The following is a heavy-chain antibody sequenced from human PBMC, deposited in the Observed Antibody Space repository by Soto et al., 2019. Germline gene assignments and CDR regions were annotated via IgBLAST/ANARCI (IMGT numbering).Heavy chain of an antibody. D-gene: IGHD3-10*01. J-gene: IGHJ6*02. V-gene: IGHV3-11*01. Sequence: QVQLVESGGGLVKPGGSLRLSCAASGFTFSDYYMSWIRQAPGKGLEWVSNISSRGSTIYYADSVKGRFTISRDNAKKSLYLQMNSLRAEDTAVYYCARVSAVLLWFGEMDVWGQGTTVTVSS. CDR2: ISSRGSTI. CDR3: ARVSAVLLWFGEMDV. CDR1: GFTFSDYY.